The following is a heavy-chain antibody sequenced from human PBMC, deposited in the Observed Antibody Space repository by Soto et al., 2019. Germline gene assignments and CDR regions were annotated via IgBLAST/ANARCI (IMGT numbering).Heavy chain of an antibody. CDR3: ARGGYDILTVSGMDV. V-gene: IGHV5-51*01. D-gene: IGHD3-9*01. CDR2: IYPGDSDT. Sequence: PGESLKISCKGSGYSFTSYWIGWVRQMPGKGLEWMGIIYPGDSDTRYSPSFQGQVTISADKSISTAYLQWSSLKASDTAMYYCARGGYDILTVSGMDVWGQGTRVTVSS. CDR1: GYSFTSYW. J-gene: IGHJ6*02.